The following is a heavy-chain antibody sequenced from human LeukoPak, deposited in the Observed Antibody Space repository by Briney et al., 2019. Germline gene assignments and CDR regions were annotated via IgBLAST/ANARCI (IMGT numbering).Heavy chain of an antibody. Sequence: GGSLRLSCATSGFTLSSFWMSWVRQTPGKGLEWVASIKQDGRERYYVDSVKGRFTISRDNAKNSLFLQMNSLRADDAAVYYCASLPGGKTAALEFDLRGRGTLDTVSS. D-gene: IGHD6-13*01. CDR3: ASLPGGKTAALEFDL. CDR2: IKQDGRER. V-gene: IGHV3-7*01. J-gene: IGHJ2*01. CDR1: GFTLSSFW.